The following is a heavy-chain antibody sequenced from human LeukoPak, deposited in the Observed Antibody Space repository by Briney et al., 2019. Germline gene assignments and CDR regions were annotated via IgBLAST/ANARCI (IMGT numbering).Heavy chain of an antibody. J-gene: IGHJ4*02. V-gene: IGHV1-18*01. Sequence: ASVKVSCKASGYTFTSYGISWVRQAPGQGLEWMGWISAYNGNTNYAQKLQGRVTMTTDTSTSTAYMELRSLRSEDTAVYYCARAGRGNTAMVTRPFDYWGQGTLVTVSS. D-gene: IGHD5-18*01. CDR2: ISAYNGNT. CDR1: GYTFTSYG. CDR3: ARAGRGNTAMVTRPFDY.